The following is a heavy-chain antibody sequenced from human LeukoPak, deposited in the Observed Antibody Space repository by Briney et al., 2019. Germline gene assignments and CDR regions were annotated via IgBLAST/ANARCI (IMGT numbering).Heavy chain of an antibody. J-gene: IGHJ4*02. CDR3: ASSLRRSTTGYFDY. Sequence: ASVKVSCKASGYTFTSYGISWVRQAPGQGLEWMGWISAYNGNTNYAQKLQGRVTMTTDTPTSTAYMELRSLRSDDTAVYYCASSLRRSTTGYFDYWGQGTLVTVSS. CDR1: GYTFTSYG. V-gene: IGHV1-18*01. D-gene: IGHD2-2*01. CDR2: ISAYNGNT.